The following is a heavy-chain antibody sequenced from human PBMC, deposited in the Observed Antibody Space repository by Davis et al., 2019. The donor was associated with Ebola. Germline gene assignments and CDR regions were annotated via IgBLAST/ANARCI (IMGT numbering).Heavy chain of an antibody. V-gene: IGHV3-30-3*01. CDR2: ISYDGSNK. CDR1: GFTFSNYA. J-gene: IGHJ4*02. D-gene: IGHD1-26*01. Sequence: PGGSLRLSCAASGFTFSNYAMHWVRQAPGKGLEWVAVISYDGSNKYYADSVKGRFTISRDNSKNTLYLQMNSLRAEDTAVYYCARGWSYGGSDFDYWGQGTLVTVSS. CDR3: ARGWSYGGSDFDY.